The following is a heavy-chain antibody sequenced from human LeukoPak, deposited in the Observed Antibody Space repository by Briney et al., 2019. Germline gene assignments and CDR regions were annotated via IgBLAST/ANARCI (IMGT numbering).Heavy chain of an antibody. CDR1: GGSISSGGYY. CDR3: ARDSGTRSGWFDP. CDR2: VYYSGST. J-gene: IGHJ5*02. Sequence: SETLSLTCTVSGGSISSGGYYWSWIRQHPGKGLEWIGYVYYSGSTYYNPSLESRVTISVDTSKNQFSLKLSSVTAADTAVYYCARDSGTRSGWFDPWGQGTLVTVSS. D-gene: IGHD1-1*01. V-gene: IGHV4-31*03.